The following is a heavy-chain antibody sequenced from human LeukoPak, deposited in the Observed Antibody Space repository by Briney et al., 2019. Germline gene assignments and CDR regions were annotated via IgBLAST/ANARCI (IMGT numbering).Heavy chain of an antibody. CDR1: GGSINSYY. D-gene: IGHD2-15*01. Sequence: SETLSLTCTVSGGSINSYYWSWIRQPPGKGLEWMGYFSYSGSTNYNPSLKSRVTISVDTSKNQFSLKLSSVTAADTAVYYCARLKIGGVAATYYFDYWGQGTLVTVSS. J-gene: IGHJ4*02. CDR3: ARLKIGGVAATYYFDY. V-gene: IGHV4-59*08. CDR2: FSYSGST.